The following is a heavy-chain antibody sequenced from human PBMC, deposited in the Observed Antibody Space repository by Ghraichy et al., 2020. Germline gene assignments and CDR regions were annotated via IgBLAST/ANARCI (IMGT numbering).Heavy chain of an antibody. CDR3: ARGPPFDY. CDR2: IYNTGAT. CDR1: GASVRSDY. V-gene: IGHV4-59*02. Sequence: SETLSLTCTVSGASVRSDYWSWIRQPPGKAPEWVAYIYNTGATNYTPSLKSRVTVSVDTSQNQFSLRLNSVTAADTAVYYCARGPPFDYWGQGTLVTVSS. J-gene: IGHJ4*02.